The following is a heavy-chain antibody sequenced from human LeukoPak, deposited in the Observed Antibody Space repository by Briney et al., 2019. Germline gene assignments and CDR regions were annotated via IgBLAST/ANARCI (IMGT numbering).Heavy chain of an antibody. CDR3: ARDPTGTGGFDY. J-gene: IGHJ4*02. Sequence: GGSLRLSCAASGFTVSSNYMSWVRQAPGKGLEWVSVIYSGGSTYYADSVKGRFTISRDNSKNTLYLQMNRLRAEDTAVYYCARDPTGTGGFDYWGQGTLVTVSS. D-gene: IGHD1-1*01. CDR2: IYSGGST. V-gene: IGHV3-53*01. CDR1: GFTVSSNY.